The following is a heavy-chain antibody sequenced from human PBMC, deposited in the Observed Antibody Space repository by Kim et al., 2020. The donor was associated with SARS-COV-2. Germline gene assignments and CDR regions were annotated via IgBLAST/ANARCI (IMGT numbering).Heavy chain of an antibody. CDR1: GGSLSTVGYY. J-gene: IGHJ2*01. CDR3: ARLHYDSWSGYPRMYW. V-gene: IGHV4-39*01. D-gene: IGHD3-3*01. CDR2: IYYIGNT. Sequence: SETLSLTCVVPGGSLSTVGYYWGWIRQSPGKGLEWIGTIYYIGNTYYNPSLQSRVTISVDTSKNQFSLKLSSVTAADTAVYYCARLHYDSWSGYPRMYW.